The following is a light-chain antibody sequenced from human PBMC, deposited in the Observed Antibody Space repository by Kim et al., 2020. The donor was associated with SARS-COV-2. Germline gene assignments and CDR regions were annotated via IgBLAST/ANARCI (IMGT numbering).Light chain of an antibody. Sequence: QSVLTQPPSASGTPGQRVTISCSGSSFNIGSNYVYWYQQLPGTAPKLLIYRNNQRPSGVPDRISGSKSGTSASLAISGLRSEDEADYYCAAWDDSLSGWVFGGGTQLTVL. CDR2: RNN. CDR1: SFNIGSNY. CDR3: AAWDDSLSGWV. J-gene: IGLJ3*02. V-gene: IGLV1-47*01.